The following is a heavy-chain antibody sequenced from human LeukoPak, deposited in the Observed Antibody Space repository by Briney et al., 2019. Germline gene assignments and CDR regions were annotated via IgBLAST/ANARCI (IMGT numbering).Heavy chain of an antibody. CDR1: GFTFSSYG. CDR3: AKVVGDIVVVVAATLDYGMDV. D-gene: IGHD2-15*01. V-gene: IGHV3-30*18. J-gene: IGHJ6*02. CDR2: ISYDGSNK. Sequence: PGGSLRLSCAASGFTFSSYGMHWVRQAPGKGLEWVAVISYDGSNKYYADSVKGRFTISRDNSKNTLYLQMNSLRAEDTAVYYCAKVVGDIVVVVAATLDYGMDVWGQGTTVTVSS.